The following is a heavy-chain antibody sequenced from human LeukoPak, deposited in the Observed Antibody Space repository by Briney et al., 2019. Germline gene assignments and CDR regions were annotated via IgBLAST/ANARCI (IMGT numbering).Heavy chain of an antibody. Sequence: VASVKVSCKASGYTFTSYGISWVRQAPGQGLEWMGWISAYNGNTNYAQKLQGRVTMTADTSTSTVYMELRSLRSDDTAIYYCARSREVTVSGPQFDYWGQGTLVTVSS. CDR1: GYTFTSYG. V-gene: IGHV1-18*01. CDR2: ISAYNGNT. J-gene: IGHJ4*02. D-gene: IGHD4-23*01. CDR3: ARSREVTVSGPQFDY.